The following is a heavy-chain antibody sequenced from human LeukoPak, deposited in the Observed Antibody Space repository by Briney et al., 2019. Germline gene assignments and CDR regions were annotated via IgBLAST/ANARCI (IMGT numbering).Heavy chain of an antibody. CDR3: ARVRAVAGSVSFDY. J-gene: IGHJ4*02. Sequence: SQTLSLTCTVSGGSISSGGYYWGWPRQHPGMGLESLGYIYYTGSTYYNPSLKSRLTISVDTSKNQFSLNLSSVNAADTAVYYCARVRAVAGSVSFDYWGQGTLVTVSS. V-gene: IGHV4-31*03. D-gene: IGHD6-19*01. CDR1: GGSISSGGYY. CDR2: IYYTGST.